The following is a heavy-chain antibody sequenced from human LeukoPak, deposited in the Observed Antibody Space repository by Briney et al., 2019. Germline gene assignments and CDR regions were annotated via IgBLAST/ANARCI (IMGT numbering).Heavy chain of an antibody. CDR1: GGSISSSSDY. Sequence: SETLSLTCTVSGGSISSSSDYWGWIRQPPGKGLEWLGSIYYSGSTYYNPSLKSRVTISVDTSKDQFSLKLSSVTAADTAVYYCARRGYDYVWGSSRYDGFDYWGQGTLVTVAS. V-gene: IGHV4-39*01. CDR2: IYYSGST. D-gene: IGHD3-16*02. CDR3: ARRGYDYVWGSSRYDGFDY. J-gene: IGHJ4*02.